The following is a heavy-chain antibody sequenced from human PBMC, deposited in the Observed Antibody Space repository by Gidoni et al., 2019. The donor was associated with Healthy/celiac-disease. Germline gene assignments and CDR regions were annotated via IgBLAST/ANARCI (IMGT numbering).Heavy chain of an antibody. J-gene: IGHJ6*02. CDR2: IYYSGST. CDR3: ARHIVVVTALQPLDV. Sequence: QLQLQESGPGLVKPSETLSLTCTVSGGSISSSSYYWGWIRQPPGKGLEWIGSIYYSGSTYYNPSLKSRVTISVDTSKNQFSLKLSSVTAADTAVYYCARHIVVVTALQPLDVWGQGTTVTVSS. V-gene: IGHV4-39*01. CDR1: GGSISSSSYY. D-gene: IGHD2-21*02.